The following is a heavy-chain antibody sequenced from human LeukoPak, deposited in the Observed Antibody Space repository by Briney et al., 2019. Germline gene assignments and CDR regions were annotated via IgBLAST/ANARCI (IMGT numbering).Heavy chain of an antibody. CDR2: IYPGDSDT. CDR1: GYSFTSYW. J-gene: IGHJ4*02. V-gene: IGHV5-51*01. CDR3: AIQPPVWYYEIRGYCYFDY. D-gene: IGHD3-22*01. Sequence: GESLKISCKGSGYSFTSYWIGWVRQMPGKGLEWMGIIYPGDSDTRYSPSFQGQVTISADKSISTAYLQWSSLKASDTAMYYCAIQPPVWYYEIRGYCYFDYWGQGTLVTVSS.